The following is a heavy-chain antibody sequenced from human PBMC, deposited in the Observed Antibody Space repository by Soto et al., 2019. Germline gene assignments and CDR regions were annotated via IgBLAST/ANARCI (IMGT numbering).Heavy chain of an antibody. CDR3: ARYVLDILVVPAPPTYYYYYMDA. Sequence: ASVKVSCKASGYTFTSYGISWVRQAPGQGLEWMGWISAYNGNTNYAQKLQGRVTMTTDTSTSTAYMELRSLRSDDTAGYYCARYVLDILVVPAPPTYYYYYMDAWGKGTRVTVSS. CDR1: GYTFTSYG. CDR2: ISAYNGNT. J-gene: IGHJ6*03. D-gene: IGHD2-2*01. V-gene: IGHV1-18*01.